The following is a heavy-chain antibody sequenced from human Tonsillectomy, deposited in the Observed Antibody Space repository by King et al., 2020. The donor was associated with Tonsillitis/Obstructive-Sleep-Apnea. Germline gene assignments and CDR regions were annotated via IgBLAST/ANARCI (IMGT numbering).Heavy chain of an antibody. D-gene: IGHD1-26*01. CDR3: AWDLNY. CDR1: GGSIIISSYY. V-gene: IGHV4-39*01. J-gene: IGHJ4*02. Sequence: QLQESGPGLVKPSETLSLTCTVSGGSIIISSYYWCWFCQPPGNELAWIVSIFFIGSTYYNPSLKSLVTISLDTSKNQFSLKLSSVTAADTAVYYCAWDLNYWGQGTLVTVSS. CDR2: IFFIGST.